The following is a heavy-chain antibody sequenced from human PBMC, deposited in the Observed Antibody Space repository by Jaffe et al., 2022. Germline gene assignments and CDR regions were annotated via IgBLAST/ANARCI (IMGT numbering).Heavy chain of an antibody. V-gene: IGHV4-38-2*01. Sequence: QVQLQESGPGLVKPSETLSLTCAVSGYSISSGYYWGWIRQPPGKGLEWIGSIYHSGSTYYNPSLKSRVTISVDTSKNQFSLKLSSVTAADTAVYYCANDSGSSLEGFDYWGQGTLVTVSS. CDR2: IYHSGST. CDR3: ANDSGSSLEGFDY. J-gene: IGHJ4*02. D-gene: IGHD1-26*01. CDR1: GYSISSGYY.